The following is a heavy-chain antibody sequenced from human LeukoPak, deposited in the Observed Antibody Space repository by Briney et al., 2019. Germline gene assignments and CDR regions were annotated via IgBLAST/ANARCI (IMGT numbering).Heavy chain of an antibody. D-gene: IGHD3-16*02. CDR3: ARDTTPYDYVWGSYRQPRNWFDP. J-gene: IGHJ5*02. CDR1: GGSISSYY. V-gene: IGHV4-59*12. Sequence: SETLSLTCTVSGGSISSYYWSWIRQPPGKGLEWIWYIYYSGSTNYNPSLKSGVTISVDTSKNPFSLKLSSVTAADTAVYYCARDTTPYDYVWGSYRQPRNWFDPWGQGTLVTVSS. CDR2: IYYSGST.